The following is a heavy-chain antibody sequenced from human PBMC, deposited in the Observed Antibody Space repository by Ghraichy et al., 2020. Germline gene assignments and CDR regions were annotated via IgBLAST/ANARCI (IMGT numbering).Heavy chain of an antibody. J-gene: IGHJ4*02. CDR1: GFTLSSWN. V-gene: IGHV3-48*02. CDR3: VAAFDY. CDR2: ISSSIGTI. Sequence: GGSLRLSCAASGFTLSSWNMNWVRQAPGKGLEWVSYISSSIGTIHYADSVKGRFTASRDNGKNSLYLQMNSLRDEDTAVYYCVAAFDYWGQGTLVTVSS. D-gene: IGHD6-13*01.